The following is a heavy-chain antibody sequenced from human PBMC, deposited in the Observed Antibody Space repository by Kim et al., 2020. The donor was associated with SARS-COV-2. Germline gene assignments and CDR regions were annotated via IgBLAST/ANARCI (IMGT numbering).Heavy chain of an antibody. Sequence: NYAQKLQGRITMTTDTSTSTAYMELRSLRSDDTAVYYCARVYGDYYFDYWGQGTLVTVSS. CDR3: ARVYGDYYFDY. V-gene: IGHV1-18*01. D-gene: IGHD4-17*01. J-gene: IGHJ4*02.